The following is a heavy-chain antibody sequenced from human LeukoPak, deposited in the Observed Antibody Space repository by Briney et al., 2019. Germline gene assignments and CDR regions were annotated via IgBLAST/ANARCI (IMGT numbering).Heavy chain of an antibody. CDR3: ARDGVFDRSGYYMDS. V-gene: IGHV4-59*01. CDR2: IYYSGGT. J-gene: IGHJ4*02. CDR1: GVAISSYY. D-gene: IGHD3-22*01. Sequence: PSEPLSLTCTVSGVAISSYYWSWLRQPPGKRLEWIGYIYYSGGTKYNPSLMSRLTISVDRAQSQFSLSLTSVTAADTAVYYCARDGVFDRSGYYMDSWGQGTLVIVSS.